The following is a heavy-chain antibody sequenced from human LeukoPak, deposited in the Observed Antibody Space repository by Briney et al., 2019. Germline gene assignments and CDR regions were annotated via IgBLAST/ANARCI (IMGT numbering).Heavy chain of an antibody. D-gene: IGHD3-10*01. CDR1: GGSISSYY. Sequence: SETLSLTCTVSGGSISSYYWSWIRQPPGKGLEWIGYIYYSGSTNYNPSLKTRVTISVDTSKNQFSLKLSSVTAADTTVYYCARCRGKSDWFDPWGQGTLVTVSS. V-gene: IGHV4-59*01. CDR3: ARCRGKSDWFDP. CDR2: IYYSGST. J-gene: IGHJ5*02.